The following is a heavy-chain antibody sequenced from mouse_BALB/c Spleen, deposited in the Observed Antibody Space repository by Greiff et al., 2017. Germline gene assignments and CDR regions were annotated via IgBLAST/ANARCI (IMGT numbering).Heavy chain of an antibody. J-gene: IGHJ4*01. CDR1: GYSITSDYA. D-gene: IGHD2-4*01. V-gene: IGHV3-2*02. CDR3: ARWDYDGRRLYYYAMDY. CDR2: ISYSGST. Sequence: EVKLMESGPGLVKPSQSLSLTCTVTGYSITSDYAWNWIRQFPGNKLEWMGYISYSGSTSYNPSLKSRISITRDTSKNQFFLQLNSVTTEDTATYYCARWDYDGRRLYYYAMDYWGQGTSVTVSS.